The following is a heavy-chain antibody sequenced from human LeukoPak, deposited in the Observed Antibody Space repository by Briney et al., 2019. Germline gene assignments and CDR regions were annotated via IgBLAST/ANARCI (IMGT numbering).Heavy chain of an antibody. CDR1: GGIFSSYA. J-gene: IGHJ6*03. D-gene: IGHD2-2*02. Sequence: SVKVSCKASGGIFSSYAISWVRQASGQGLDWMGGIIPIFGTANYAQKFQGRVTITTDASTSTAYMELSSLRSEDTAVYYCAIGKLVVPAAIQYYYYYMDVWGKGTTVTVSS. CDR3: AIGKLVVPAAIQYYYYYMDV. CDR2: IIPIFGTA. V-gene: IGHV1-69*05.